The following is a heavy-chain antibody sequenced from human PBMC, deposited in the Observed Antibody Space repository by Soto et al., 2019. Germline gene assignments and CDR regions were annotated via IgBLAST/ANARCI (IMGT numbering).Heavy chain of an antibody. Sequence: SETLSLTCTVSGGSISSGGYYWSWLRQHPGKGLEWIGYIYYSGSTYYNPSLKSRVTISVDTSKNQFSLKLSPVTAADTGVYYGARDRLRRLPKTFCGYYYGMDVWGQGTTVTVSS. V-gene: IGHV4-31*03. D-gene: IGHD5-12*01. CDR2: IYYSGST. CDR1: GGSISSGGYY. J-gene: IGHJ6*02. CDR3: ARDRLRRLPKTFCGYYYGMDV.